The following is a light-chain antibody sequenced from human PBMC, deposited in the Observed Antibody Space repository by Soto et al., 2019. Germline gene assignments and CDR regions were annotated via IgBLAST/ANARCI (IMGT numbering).Light chain of an antibody. J-gene: IGLJ2*01. CDR3: QTWDTGARVV. V-gene: IGLV4-69*01. CDR1: RGHRSYA. Sequence: QLVLTQSPSASASLGASVKLTCTMSRGHRSYAIAWHQQQPEKGPRYLMKLSSDGSHSKGDGIPDRFSGSSSGAERYLTISSLQSEDEAEYYCQTWDTGARVVFGGGTKVTVL. CDR2: LSSDGSH.